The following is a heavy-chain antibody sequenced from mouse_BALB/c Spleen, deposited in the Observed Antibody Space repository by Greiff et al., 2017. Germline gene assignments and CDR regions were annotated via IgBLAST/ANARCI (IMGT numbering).Heavy chain of an antibody. J-gene: IGHJ4*01. V-gene: IGHV1-9*01. CDR3: ASSFPSMDY. CDR2: ILPGSGST. CDR1: GYTFSSYW. Sequence: VQGVESGAELMKPGASVKISCKATGYTFSSYWIEWVKQRPGHGLEWIGEILPGSGSTNYNEKFKGKATFTADTSSNTAYMQFSSLTSEDSAVYYCASSFPSMDYWGQGTSVTVSS.